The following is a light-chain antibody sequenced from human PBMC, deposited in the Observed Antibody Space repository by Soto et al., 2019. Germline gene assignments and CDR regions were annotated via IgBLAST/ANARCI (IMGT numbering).Light chain of an antibody. Sequence: ETVLTQSPGTLSLSPGETATLSCRASQSVISNYLAWYQQKPDQAPRLLIYGASGRAAGIPDRFSGSGSGTDFTLTISRLEPEDFAVYYCQQYGSSLFTFGQRTKVDIK. J-gene: IGKJ2*01. CDR1: QSVISNY. CDR2: GAS. CDR3: QQYGSSLFT. V-gene: IGKV3-20*01.